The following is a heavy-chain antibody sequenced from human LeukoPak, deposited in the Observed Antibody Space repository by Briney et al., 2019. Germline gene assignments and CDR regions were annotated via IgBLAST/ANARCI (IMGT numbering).Heavy chain of an antibody. CDR3: ARGLRFTIFGVDYYYYMDV. J-gene: IGHJ6*03. Sequence: ASVKVSCKASGYTFTGYYMHWVRQEPGQGLAWMGWIHPNSRGPNYAQKFQGMVTMTRNTHLSTASIELSSLRSEDTAVYYCARGLRFTIFGVDYYYYMDVWGKGTTVTVSS. CDR2: IHPNSRGP. D-gene: IGHD3-3*01. CDR1: GYTFTGYY. V-gene: IGHV1-2*02.